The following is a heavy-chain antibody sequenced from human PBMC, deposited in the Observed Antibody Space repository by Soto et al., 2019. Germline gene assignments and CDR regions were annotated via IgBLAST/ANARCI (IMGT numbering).Heavy chain of an antibody. V-gene: IGHV1-69*01. D-gene: IGHD2-2*01. CDR2: IIPISGTA. CDR1: GGTFSSYA. CDR3: ARSQGSSTSLAIYYYYYYGMDL. Sequence: QVQLVQSGAEVKKPGSSVNVSCKASGGTFSSYAISWVRQAPGQGLEWMGGIIPISGTANYAQKFQGRVTITADESTSTAYMELSSLRSADTAVYYCARSQGSSTSLAIYYYYYYGMDLWGQGTTVTVSS. J-gene: IGHJ6*02.